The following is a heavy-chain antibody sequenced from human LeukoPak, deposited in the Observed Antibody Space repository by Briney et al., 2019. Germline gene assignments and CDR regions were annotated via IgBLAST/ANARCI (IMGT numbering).Heavy chain of an antibody. J-gene: IGHJ4*02. D-gene: IGHD3-16*01. CDR2: INHSGRT. V-gene: IGHV4-34*01. Sequence: SETLSLTCAVYGGSFSGYYWSWIRQPPGKGLEWIGEINHSGRTNYNPSLKSRATISVDTSKNQFSLKLSSVTAADTAVYYCARGGGTLDYWGQGTLVTVSS. CDR3: ARGGGTLDY. CDR1: GGSFSGYY.